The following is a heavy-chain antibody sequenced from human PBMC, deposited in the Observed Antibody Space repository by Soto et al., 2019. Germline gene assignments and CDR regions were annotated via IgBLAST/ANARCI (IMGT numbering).Heavy chain of an antibody. Sequence: ASVKVSCKASGYTFTSYGISWVRQAPGQVLEWMGWISAYNGNTNYAQKLQGRVTMTTDTSTSTAYMELRSLRSDDTAVYYCASGNYGPGPEGAFDIWGQGTMVTVSS. V-gene: IGHV1-18*01. J-gene: IGHJ3*02. CDR1: GYTFTSYG. D-gene: IGHD3-10*01. CDR2: ISAYNGNT. CDR3: ASGNYGPGPEGAFDI.